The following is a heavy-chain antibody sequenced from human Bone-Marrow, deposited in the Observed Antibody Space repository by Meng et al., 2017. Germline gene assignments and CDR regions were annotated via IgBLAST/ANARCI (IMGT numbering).Heavy chain of an antibody. CDR2: INQDGSEK. J-gene: IGHJ4*02. CDR3: TREEGWGDYGDRFYYLDY. V-gene: IGHV3-7*01. Sequence: GESLKISCAASGFTFSSYRMSWVRQAPGKGLEWVANINQDGSEKYYGDSVKGRFTISRDNAKNSLSLQMNSLRAEGTAVYYCTREEGWGDYGDRFYYLDYWGQGTLVTVSS. CDR1: GFTFSSYR. D-gene: IGHD4-17*01.